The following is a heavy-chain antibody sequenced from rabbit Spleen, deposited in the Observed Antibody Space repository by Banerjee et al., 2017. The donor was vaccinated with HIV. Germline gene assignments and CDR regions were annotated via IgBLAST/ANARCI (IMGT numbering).Heavy chain of an antibody. CDR3: ARDLTGVIGWNFGW. V-gene: IGHV1S45*01. Sequence: QEQLVESGGDLVQPEGSLTLTCKASGFSLSSDYYICWVRQAPGKGLEWIACIGGGDTGKTYHASWAKGRFTISKSSSTTVTLQMTSLTVADTATYFCARDLTGVIGWNFGWWGQGTLVTVS. CDR2: IGGGDTGKT. J-gene: IGHJ6*01. CDR1: GFSLSSDYY. D-gene: IGHD4-1*01.